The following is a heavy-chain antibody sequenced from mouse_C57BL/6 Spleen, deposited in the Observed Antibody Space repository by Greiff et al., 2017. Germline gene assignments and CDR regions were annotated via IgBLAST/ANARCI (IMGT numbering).Heavy chain of an antibody. CDR3: ARGILGRQLRLRGAMDY. D-gene: IGHD3-2*02. Sequence: QVQLKQPGAELVMPGASVKLSCKASGYTFTSYWMHWVKQRPGQGLEWIGEIDPSDSYTNYNQKFKGKSTLTVDKSSSTAYMQLSSLTSEDSAVYYCARGILGRQLRLRGAMDYWGQGTSVTVSS. V-gene: IGHV1-69*01. CDR2: IDPSDSYT. CDR1: GYTFTSYW. J-gene: IGHJ4*01.